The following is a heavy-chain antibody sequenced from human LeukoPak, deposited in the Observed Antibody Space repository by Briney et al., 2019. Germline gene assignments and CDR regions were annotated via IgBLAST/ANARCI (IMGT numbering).Heavy chain of an antibody. Sequence: SETLSLTCTVSGGSISSYYWSWIRQPPGKGLEWIGYIYYSGSTNYKSSLKSRVTISVDTSKNQFSLKLSSVTAADTAVYYCARGGVVVAATPVSYFDYWGQGTLVTVSS. CDR1: GGSISSYY. D-gene: IGHD2-15*01. CDR2: IYYSGST. J-gene: IGHJ4*02. CDR3: ARGGVVVAATPVSYFDY. V-gene: IGHV4-59*01.